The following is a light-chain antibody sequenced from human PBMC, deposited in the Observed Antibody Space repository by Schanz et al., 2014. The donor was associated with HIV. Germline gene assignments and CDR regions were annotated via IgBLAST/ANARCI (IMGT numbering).Light chain of an antibody. CDR3: QQYYSTAYT. CDR2: GAS. J-gene: IGKJ2*01. CDR1: QSVSSSS. V-gene: IGKV3-20*01. Sequence: EIVLTQSPGTLSLSPGERATLSCRASQSVSSSSLAWYQQKPGQAPRLLIYGASSRASGIPDRFSGSGSGTDFTLTISRLEPEDVAVYYCQQYYSTAYTFGQGTKLEI.